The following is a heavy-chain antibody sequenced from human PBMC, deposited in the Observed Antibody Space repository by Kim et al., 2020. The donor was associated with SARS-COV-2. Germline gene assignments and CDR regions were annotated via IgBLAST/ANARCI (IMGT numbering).Heavy chain of an antibody. CDR3: ARLPHDSSGYVDS. J-gene: IGHJ4*02. D-gene: IGHD3-22*01. V-gene: IGHV4-39*01. Sequence: SETLSLTCTVSGGSISSSFNYWGWIRQPPGKGLEWIGSVYHSGSTYDSPSLKSRVTVPVDTSKNEFYLKVTSVTAADTAVYFCARLPHDSSGYVDSWGPGILVTVSS. CDR1: GGSISSSFNY. CDR2: VYHSGST.